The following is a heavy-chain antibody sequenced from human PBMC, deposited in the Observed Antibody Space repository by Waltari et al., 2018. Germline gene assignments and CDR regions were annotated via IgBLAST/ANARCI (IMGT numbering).Heavy chain of an antibody. V-gene: IGHV3-23*01. CDR1: GFTFSSYA. J-gene: IGHJ6*02. Sequence: EVQLLESGGGLVQPGGSLRLSCAASGFTFSSYAMSWVRQAPGKGLEWASAISGSGGSTYYADSVKGRFTIDRDNSKNTLYLQMNSLRAEDTAVYYCAKAYRYGDYVDGMDVWGQGTTVTVSS. D-gene: IGHD4-17*01. CDR3: AKAYRYGDYVDGMDV. CDR2: ISGSGGST.